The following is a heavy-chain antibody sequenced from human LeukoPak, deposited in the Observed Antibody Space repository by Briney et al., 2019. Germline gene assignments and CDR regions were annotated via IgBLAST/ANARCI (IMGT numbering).Heavy chain of an antibody. V-gene: IGHV4-61*02. CDR1: GGSISSGSYY. Sequence: PSETLSLTCTVSGGSISSGSYYWSWIRQPAGKGLEWIGRIYTSGSTNYNPSLKSRVTISMDTSKNQFSLKLTSVTAADTAMYYCARDPSGVGDPFDPWGQGTLVTVSS. CDR2: IYTSGST. CDR3: ARDPSGVGDPFDP. J-gene: IGHJ5*02. D-gene: IGHD3-3*01.